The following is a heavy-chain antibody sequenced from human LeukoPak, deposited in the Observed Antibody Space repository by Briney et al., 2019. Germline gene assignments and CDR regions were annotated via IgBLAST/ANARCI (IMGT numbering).Heavy chain of an antibody. D-gene: IGHD6-13*01. Sequence: ASVKVSCKASGYTFTSYDINWVRQATGQGLEWMGWISAYNGNTNYAQKLQGRVTMTTDTSTSTAYMELRSLRSDDTAVYYCARFSSLNWFDPWGQGTLVTVSS. CDR3: ARFSSLNWFDP. J-gene: IGHJ5*02. CDR1: GYTFTSYD. CDR2: ISAYNGNT. V-gene: IGHV1-18*01.